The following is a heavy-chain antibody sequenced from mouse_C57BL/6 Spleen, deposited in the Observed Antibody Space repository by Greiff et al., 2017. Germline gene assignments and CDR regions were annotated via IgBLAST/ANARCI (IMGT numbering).Heavy chain of an antibody. V-gene: IGHV1-26*01. CDR1: GYTFTDYY. J-gene: IGHJ3*01. D-gene: IGHD2-4*01. Sequence: EVQLQQSGPELVKPGASVKISCKASGYTFTDYYMNWVKQSHGKSLEWIGDINPNNGGTSYNQKFKGKATLTVDKSSSTAYMALRSLTSEDSAVYYCARDDYDPWFAYWGQGTLVTVSA. CDR3: ARDDYDPWFAY. CDR2: INPNNGGT.